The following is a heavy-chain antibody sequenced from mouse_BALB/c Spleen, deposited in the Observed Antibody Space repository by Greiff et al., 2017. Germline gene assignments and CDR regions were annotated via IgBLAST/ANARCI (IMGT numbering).Heavy chain of an antibody. CDR1: GFTFSSYA. Sequence: EVMLVESGGGLMKPGGSLKLSCAASGFTFSSYAMSWVRQSPEKRLEWVAEISSGGSYTYYPDTVTGRFTISRDNAKNTLYLEMSSLRSEDTAMYYCAREKYGNYDYAMDYWGQGTSVTVSS. V-gene: IGHV5-9-4*01. D-gene: IGHD2-10*02. CDR2: ISSGGSYT. CDR3: AREKYGNYDYAMDY. J-gene: IGHJ4*01.